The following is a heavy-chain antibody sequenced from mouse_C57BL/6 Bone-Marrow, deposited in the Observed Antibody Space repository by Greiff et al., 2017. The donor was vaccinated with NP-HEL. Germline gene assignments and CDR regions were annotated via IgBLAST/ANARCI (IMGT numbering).Heavy chain of an antibody. CDR1: GFNIKDDY. V-gene: IGHV14-4*01. Sequence: VQLKESGAELVRPGASVKLSCTASGFNIKDDYMHWVKQRPEQGLEWIGWIDPENGDTEYASKFQGKATITADTSSNTAYLQLSSLTSEDTAVYYCTNGYSDYWGQGTTLTVSS. D-gene: IGHD1-1*01. CDR2: IDPENGDT. J-gene: IGHJ2*01. CDR3: TNGYSDY.